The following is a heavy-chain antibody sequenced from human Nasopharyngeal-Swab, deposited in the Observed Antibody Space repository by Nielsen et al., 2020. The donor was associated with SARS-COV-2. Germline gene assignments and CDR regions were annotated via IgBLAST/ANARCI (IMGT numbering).Heavy chain of an antibody. CDR1: GGSFSGYY. Sequence: GSLRLSCAVYGGSFSGYYWSWIRQPPGKGLEWIGEINHSGSTNYNPSLKSRVTISVDTSKNQFSLKLSSVTAADTAVYYCARGGSYSSGCRDFDYWGQGTLVTVSS. CDR2: INHSGST. CDR3: ARGGSYSSGCRDFDY. J-gene: IGHJ4*02. V-gene: IGHV4-34*01. D-gene: IGHD6-19*01.